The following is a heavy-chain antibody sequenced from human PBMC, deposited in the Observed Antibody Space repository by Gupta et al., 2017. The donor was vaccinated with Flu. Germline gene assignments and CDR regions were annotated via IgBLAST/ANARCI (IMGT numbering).Heavy chain of an antibody. D-gene: IGHD5-18*01. Sequence: IRQAHGKGLEWVSYINDFGTNIYYADSVKGRFTISRDNAKNSLYLQMNSLRAEDTAVYYCARTEYNYGNYFDYWGQGALVTVSS. CDR2: INDFGTNI. V-gene: IGHV3-11*01. CDR3: ARTEYNYGNYFDY. J-gene: IGHJ4*02.